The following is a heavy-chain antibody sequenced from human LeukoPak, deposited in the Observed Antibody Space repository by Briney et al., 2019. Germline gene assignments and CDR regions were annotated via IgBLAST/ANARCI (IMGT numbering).Heavy chain of an antibody. CDR3: AKGGGYEAQYYYYYLDV. V-gene: IGHV3-30*04. Sequence: SLRLSCAASGFTFSSYVMHWVRQAPGKGLEWVAIISYDGSNEYYADSVKGRFTISRDNSKNTLYLQMKSLRAEDTAVYYCAKGGGYEAQYYYYYLDVWGKGTTVTISS. CDR1: GFTFSSYV. D-gene: IGHD5-12*01. CDR2: ISYDGSNE. J-gene: IGHJ6*03.